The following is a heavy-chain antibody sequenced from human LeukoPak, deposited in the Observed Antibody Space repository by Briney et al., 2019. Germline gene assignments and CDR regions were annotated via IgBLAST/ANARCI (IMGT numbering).Heavy chain of an antibody. Sequence: ASVKASCKASGGTFSSYAISWVRQAPGQGLEWMGGIIPIFGTANYAQKFQGRVTITADESTSTAYMELSSLRSEDTAVYYCARDDYGDYVLRAWGQGTLVTVSS. V-gene: IGHV1-69*13. CDR1: GGTFSSYA. CDR2: IIPIFGTA. D-gene: IGHD4-17*01. CDR3: ARDDYGDYVLRA. J-gene: IGHJ5*02.